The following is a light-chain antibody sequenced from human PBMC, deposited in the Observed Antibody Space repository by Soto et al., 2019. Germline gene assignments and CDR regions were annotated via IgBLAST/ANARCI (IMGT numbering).Light chain of an antibody. CDR3: ATWDDSLSGVL. CDR1: SSNVGGHA. V-gene: IGLV1-44*01. J-gene: IGLJ2*01. CDR2: NTD. Sequence: QLVLTQPPSASGTPGQRFTISCSGSSSNVGGHAVSWYQQLPGAAPKLLIYNTDQRPPEVPDRFSGSRSGTSASLVISGLQSDDEADYYCATWDDSLSGVLFGGGTKLTVL.